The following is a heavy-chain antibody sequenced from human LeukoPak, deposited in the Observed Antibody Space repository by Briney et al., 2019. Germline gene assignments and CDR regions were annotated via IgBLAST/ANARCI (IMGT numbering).Heavy chain of an antibody. D-gene: IGHD6-19*01. Sequence: ASVKVSCKASGYTFTGYYMHWVRQAPGQGLEWMGWINPNSGGTNYAQKFQGRVTMTRDTSISTAYMELSRLRSDDTAVYYCARGRLYSSGWYLDYFDYWGQGTLVTVSS. CDR3: ARGRLYSSGWYLDYFDY. CDR1: GYTFTGYY. CDR2: INPNSGGT. V-gene: IGHV1-2*02. J-gene: IGHJ4*02.